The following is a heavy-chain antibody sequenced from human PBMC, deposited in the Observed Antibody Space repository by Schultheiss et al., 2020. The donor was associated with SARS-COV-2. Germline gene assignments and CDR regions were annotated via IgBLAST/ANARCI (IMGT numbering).Heavy chain of an antibody. V-gene: IGHV3-30*01. CDR1: GFTFSSYE. Sequence: GGSLRLSCAASGFTFSSYEMNWVRQAPGKGLEWVAVISYDGSNKYYADSVKGRFTISRDNSKNTLYLQMNSLRAEDTAVYYCARHVMVGYWGQGTLVTVSS. D-gene: IGHD3-16*01. J-gene: IGHJ4*02. CDR3: ARHVMVGY. CDR2: ISYDGSNK.